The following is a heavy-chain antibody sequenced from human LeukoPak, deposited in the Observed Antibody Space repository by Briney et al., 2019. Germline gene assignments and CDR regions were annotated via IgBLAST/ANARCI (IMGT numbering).Heavy chain of an antibody. Sequence: GGSLRLSCAASGFTFTTYWMSWVRQAPGKGLEWVANINQDGTEKYYVDSVKGRFTISRDNAKNSLDLQMNSLRVEGTAVYYCAKGRQRSSSYYYYYMDVWGKGTTVTVSS. V-gene: IGHV3-7*03. CDR1: GFTFTTYW. J-gene: IGHJ6*03. CDR2: INQDGTEK. D-gene: IGHD6-6*01. CDR3: AKGRQRSSSYYYYYMDV.